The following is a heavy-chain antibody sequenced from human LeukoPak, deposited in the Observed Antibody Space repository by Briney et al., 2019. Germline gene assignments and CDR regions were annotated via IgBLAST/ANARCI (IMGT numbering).Heavy chain of an antibody. CDR2: ISWNSGSI. CDR1: GFTFDDYA. J-gene: IGHJ4*02. D-gene: IGHD5-12*01. V-gene: IGHV3-9*01. Sequence: GGSLRLSCAASGFTFDDYAMHWVRQAPGKGLEWVSGISWNSGSIGYADSVKGRFTISRDNAKNSLYLQMNSLRAEDTALYYCAKDRRGGYGNSIGENYFDYWGQGTLVTVSS. CDR3: AKDRRGGYGNSIGENYFDY.